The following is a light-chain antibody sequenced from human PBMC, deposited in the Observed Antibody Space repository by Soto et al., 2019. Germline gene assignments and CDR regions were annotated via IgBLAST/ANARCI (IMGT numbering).Light chain of an antibody. CDR3: QQYHNWPIT. J-gene: IGKJ5*01. V-gene: IGKV3-15*01. CDR2: DAS. Sequence: EIVLTQSPATLSLSQGGGATLSCRASQSVSNYLAWYQQKPGQAPRILMYDASTRATGISARFSGSGSGTEFTLTISSLQSEDFAVYYCQQYHNWPITFGQGTRLEIK. CDR1: QSVSNY.